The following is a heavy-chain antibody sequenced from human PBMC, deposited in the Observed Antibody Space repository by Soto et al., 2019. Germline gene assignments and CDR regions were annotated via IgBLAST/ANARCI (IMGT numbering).Heavy chain of an antibody. Sequence: QVQLVQSGAEVKKPGSSVKVSCKASGGTFSSYAISWVRQAPGQGLEWMGGIIPIFGTANYAQKFQGRGTITADESTSTAYMELSSLRSEDTAVYYCARDLYVDTAMVIPFDYWGQGTLVTVSS. V-gene: IGHV1-69*12. CDR2: IIPIFGTA. J-gene: IGHJ4*02. D-gene: IGHD5-18*01. CDR1: GGTFSSYA. CDR3: ARDLYVDTAMVIPFDY.